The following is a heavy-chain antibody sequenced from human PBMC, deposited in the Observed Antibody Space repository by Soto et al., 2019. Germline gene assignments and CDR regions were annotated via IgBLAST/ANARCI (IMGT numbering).Heavy chain of an antibody. V-gene: IGHV3-23*01. CDR2: VSTTGGST. CDR3: AKGAGGPDCDTSGLVY. Sequence: EVQLLESGGGLVQRGGSLRLSCAASGFPFSSYAMSWVRQTPGKGLEWVSSVSTTGGSTYYADSVKGRFTISRDNFKNTLYLQMNSLRAEDTAVYYCAKGAGGPDCDTSGLVYWGQGTLVTVSS. D-gene: IGHD3-22*01. CDR1: GFPFSSYA. J-gene: IGHJ4*02.